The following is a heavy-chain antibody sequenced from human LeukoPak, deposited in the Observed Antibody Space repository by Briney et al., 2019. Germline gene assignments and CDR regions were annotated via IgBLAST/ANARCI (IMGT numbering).Heavy chain of an antibody. CDR2: ISYDGSNK. CDR3: ARDYYDSRVDY. Sequence: QSGRSLRLSCAASGFTFSSYAMHWVRQAPGKGLEWVAVISYDGSNKYYADSVKGRFTISRDNSKNTLYLQMNSLRAEDTAVYYCARDYYDSRVDYWGQGTLVTVSS. J-gene: IGHJ4*02. CDR1: GFTFSSYA. V-gene: IGHV3-30-3*01. D-gene: IGHD3-22*01.